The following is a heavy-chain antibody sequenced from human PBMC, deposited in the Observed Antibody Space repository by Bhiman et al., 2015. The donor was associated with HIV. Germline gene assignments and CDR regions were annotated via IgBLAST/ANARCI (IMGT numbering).Heavy chain of an antibody. V-gene: IGHV3-30*15. J-gene: IGHJ3*02. D-gene: IGHD6-13*01. Sequence: QEQLVESGGGVVQPGRSLRLSCAASGFIFGNYAMHWVRQAPGKGLEWVAVISYDGTKEYYADSVKGRFTISRDNSKNRLYVEMSGLRADDTAVYYCARDYRTAANDAFDIWGQGTRVIVSS. CDR3: ARDYRTAANDAFDI. CDR1: GFIFGNYA. CDR2: ISYDGTKE.